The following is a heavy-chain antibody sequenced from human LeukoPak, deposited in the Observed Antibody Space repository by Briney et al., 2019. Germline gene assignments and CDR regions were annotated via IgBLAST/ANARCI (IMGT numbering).Heavy chain of an antibody. D-gene: IGHD3-22*01. Sequence: VIYSGGSTYYADSVKGRFTISRDNSKNTLYLQMNSLRAEDTAVYYCARAPRSYDSSEIDYWGQGTLVTVSS. J-gene: IGHJ4*02. CDR2: IYSGGST. CDR3: ARAPRSYDSSEIDY. V-gene: IGHV3-66*01.